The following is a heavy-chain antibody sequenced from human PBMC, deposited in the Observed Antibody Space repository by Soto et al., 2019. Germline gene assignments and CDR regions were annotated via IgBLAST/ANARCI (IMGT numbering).Heavy chain of an antibody. CDR1: GFNVSSDY. CDR3: AKDSPPWCSGGSCQLNWFDP. J-gene: IGHJ5*02. D-gene: IGHD2-15*01. CDR2: IYSGGST. Sequence: GGSLRLSCAASGFNVSSDYMSWVRQAPGKGLEWLSVIYSGGSTYYAESVKGRFTISRDNSKNTLNLQMNALRVEDTAVYYCAKDSPPWCSGGSCQLNWFDPWGQGT. V-gene: IGHV3-53*01.